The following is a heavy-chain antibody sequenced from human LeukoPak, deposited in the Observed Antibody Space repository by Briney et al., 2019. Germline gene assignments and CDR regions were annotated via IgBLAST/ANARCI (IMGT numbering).Heavy chain of an antibody. J-gene: IGHJ4*02. V-gene: IGHV1-46*01. CDR3: ARVPQGSSWPYYFDY. D-gene: IGHD6-13*01. CDR2: INPSGGST. Sequence: ASVKVSCKASGYTFTSYYMHLVRQAPGQGLEWVGIINPSGGSTSYAQKFQGRVTMTRDTSTSTVYMDLSSLRSEDTAVYYCARVPQGSSWPYYFDYWGQRTLVTVSS. CDR1: GYTFTSYY.